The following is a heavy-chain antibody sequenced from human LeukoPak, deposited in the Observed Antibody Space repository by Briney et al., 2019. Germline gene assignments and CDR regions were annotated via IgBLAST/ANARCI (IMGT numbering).Heavy chain of an antibody. CDR1: GGSISGSGYF. V-gene: IGHV4-31*03. J-gene: IGHJ6*02. CDR2: IYYSGST. D-gene: IGHD5-18*01. Sequence: PSETLSLTCTVSGGSISGSGYFRNWVRQHPGKGLEWIGRIYYSGSTFYNPSLRSRITISVDTSKNQFSLELSSVTAADTAVYYCARDQGYNYRYGGSGMDVWGQGTTVIVSS. CDR3: ARDQGYNYRYGGSGMDV.